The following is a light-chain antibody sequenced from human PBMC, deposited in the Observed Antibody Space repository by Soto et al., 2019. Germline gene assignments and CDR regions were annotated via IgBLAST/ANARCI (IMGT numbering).Light chain of an antibody. V-gene: IGKV3-20*01. Sequence: PGESATLSCRASRSVSSGYLAWYQQKRGQTPRLRIYGTSSRATDIPDRFSGSGSGTDFTLTINRLEPEDFAVYYCQQYSSSPTFGHGTRLEIK. CDR3: QQYSSSPT. CDR1: RSVSSGY. J-gene: IGKJ5*01. CDR2: GTS.